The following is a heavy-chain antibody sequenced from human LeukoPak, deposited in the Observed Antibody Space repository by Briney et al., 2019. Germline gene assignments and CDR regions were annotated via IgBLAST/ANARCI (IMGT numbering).Heavy chain of an antibody. D-gene: IGHD5-18*01. V-gene: IGHV4-34*01. Sequence: SETLSLTCAVYGGSFSGYYWSWIRQPPGKGLEWIGEINHSGSTNYNPSLKSRVTISVDTSKNQFSLKLSSVTVADTAVYYCARRGYSYGPFDYWGQGTLVTVSS. CDR1: GGSFSGYY. CDR2: INHSGST. CDR3: ARRGYSYGPFDY. J-gene: IGHJ4*02.